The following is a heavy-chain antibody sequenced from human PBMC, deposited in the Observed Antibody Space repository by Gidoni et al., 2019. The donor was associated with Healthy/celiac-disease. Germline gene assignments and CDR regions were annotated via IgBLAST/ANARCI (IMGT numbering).Heavy chain of an antibody. Sequence: QVQLVESGGGVVQPGRSLRLSGADAGFSCSSYDRHWVRQAPGKGLEWVAVISYDGSNKYYADSVKGRFTISRDNSKNTLYLQMNSLRAEDTAVSYCAKEEVDYGGPKEAAFFDLWGRGTLVTVSS. V-gene: IGHV3-30*18. CDR2: ISYDGSNK. CDR3: AKEEVDYGGPKEAAFFDL. CDR1: GFSCSSYD. J-gene: IGHJ2*01. D-gene: IGHD4-17*01.